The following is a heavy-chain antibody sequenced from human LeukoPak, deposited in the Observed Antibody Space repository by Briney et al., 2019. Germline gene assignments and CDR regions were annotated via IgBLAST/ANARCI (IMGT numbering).Heavy chain of an antibody. V-gene: IGHV3-15*04. D-gene: IGHD3-10*01. CDR3: TTYGSGRKFDY. CDR2: IESKTDGGTT. J-gene: IGHJ4*02. CDR1: GFSFSDAW. Sequence: GGSLRLSCAASGFSFSDAWMSWVRQIPGKGLEWVGRIESKTDGGTTDYAAPVKGRFTISRDDSTNTLYLQMNSLKSEDTAVYYCTTYGSGRKFDYWGQGTQVTVSS.